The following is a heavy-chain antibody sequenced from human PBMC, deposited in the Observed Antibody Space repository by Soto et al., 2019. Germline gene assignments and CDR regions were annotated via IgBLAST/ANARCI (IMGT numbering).Heavy chain of an antibody. J-gene: IGHJ4*02. Sequence: PSETLSLTCTVSGGSISTSSYYWGWFRQPPGKGLEWIGNIYFNGNTYYSPSLKSRVIISVSTSKNQFSLNLSSVTAADTAVYYCAKCGYSFTYLPFDSWGLGTLVTVSS. CDR3: AKCGYSFTYLPFDS. D-gene: IGHD5-18*01. V-gene: IGHV4-39*01. CDR2: IYFNGNT. CDR1: GGSISTSSYY.